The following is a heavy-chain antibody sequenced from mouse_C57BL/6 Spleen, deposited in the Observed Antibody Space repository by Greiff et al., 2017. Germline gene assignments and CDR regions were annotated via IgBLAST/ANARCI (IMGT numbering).Heavy chain of an antibody. Sequence: EVKLQESGGGLVKPGGSLKLSCAASGFTFSSYAMSWVRQTPEKRLEWVATISDGGSYTYYPDNVKGRFTISRDNAKNNLYLQMSHLKSEDTAMYYCARDRVYDNYAMDDWGQGTSVTVSS. CDR3: ARDRVYDNYAMDD. J-gene: IGHJ4*01. V-gene: IGHV5-4*01. D-gene: IGHD2-12*01. CDR2: ISDGGSYT. CDR1: GFTFSSYA.